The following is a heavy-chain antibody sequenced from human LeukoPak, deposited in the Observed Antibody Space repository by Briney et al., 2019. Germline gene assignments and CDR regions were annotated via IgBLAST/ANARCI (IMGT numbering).Heavy chain of an antibody. D-gene: IGHD3-9*01. CDR1: GNTLNELS. V-gene: IGHV1-24*01. J-gene: IGHJ5*02. Sequence: ASVKVSCKGSGNTLNELSIYWVRQSPGKGLEWMGGFDPEDGETVYAAKFQGRVTMAEDTSTDTAYMELSSLTSEDTAVYYCATDRGTYFDILRPRPFDPWGQGTLVTVSS. CDR3: ATDRGTYFDILRPRPFDP. CDR2: FDPEDGET.